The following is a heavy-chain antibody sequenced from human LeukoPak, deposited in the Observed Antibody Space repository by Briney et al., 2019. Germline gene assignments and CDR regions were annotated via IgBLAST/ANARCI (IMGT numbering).Heavy chain of an antibody. CDR2: INPNTGGT. Sequence: GASVKVSCKASGYTFTNYYMHCVRQAPGQGPEWMGWINPNTGGTKYAQKFQGRVTMTRDTSISTAYMELSRLTSGDTAVYYCAIPPCSDGYCFFDYWGQGTLVTVSS. CDR3: AIPPCSDGYCFFDY. CDR1: GYTFTNYY. V-gene: IGHV1-2*02. D-gene: IGHD2-21*02. J-gene: IGHJ4*02.